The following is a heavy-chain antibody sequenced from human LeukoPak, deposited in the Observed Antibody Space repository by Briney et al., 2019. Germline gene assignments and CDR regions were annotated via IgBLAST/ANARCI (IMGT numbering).Heavy chain of an antibody. J-gene: IGHJ5*02. CDR3: ARAPGEGWFDP. CDR1: GFTFSIYW. CDR2: IKQDGSEK. Sequence: GGSLRLSCAPSGFTFSIYWMSWVRHAPGKGLEWVDSIKQDGSEKYYVDPVKGRFTISRDNAKNSLYLQMNSLRAEDTALYYCARAPGEGWFDPWGQGTLVTVSS. V-gene: IGHV3-7*01. D-gene: IGHD4-17*01.